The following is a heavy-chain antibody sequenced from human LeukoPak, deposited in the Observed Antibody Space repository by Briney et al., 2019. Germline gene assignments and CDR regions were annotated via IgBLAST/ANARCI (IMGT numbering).Heavy chain of an antibody. V-gene: IGHV3-21*01. CDR1: GFTFSSYS. Sequence: GGSLRLSCAASGFTFSSYSMNWVRQAPGKGLEWVSSISSSSSYIYYAASVKGRFTISRDNAKNSLYLQMNSLRAEDTAVYYCARASGSSCKDYWGQGTLVTVSS. CDR2: ISSSSSYI. CDR3: ARASGSSCKDY. D-gene: IGHD2-15*01. J-gene: IGHJ4*02.